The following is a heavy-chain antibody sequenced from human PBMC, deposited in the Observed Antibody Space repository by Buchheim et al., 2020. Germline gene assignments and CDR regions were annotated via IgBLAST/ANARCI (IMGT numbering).Heavy chain of an antibody. CDR1: GGSFSGYY. V-gene: IGHV4-34*01. D-gene: IGHD3-22*01. CDR2: INHSGST. J-gene: IGHJ5*02. CDR3: ARDQEDYYDSSGRWWFDP. Sequence: QVQLQQWGAGLLKPSETLSLTCAVYGGSFSGYYWSWIRQPPGKGLEWIGEINHSGSTNYNPSLKSRVTISVDTSKNQFYLKLSSVTAADTAVYYCARDQEDYYDSSGRWWFDPWGQGTL.